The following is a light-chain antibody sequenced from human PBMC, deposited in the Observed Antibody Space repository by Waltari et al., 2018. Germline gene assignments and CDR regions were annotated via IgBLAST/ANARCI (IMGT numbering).Light chain of an antibody. CDR3: QQFDTDVT. J-gene: IGKJ2*01. CDR2: KAS. V-gene: IGKV1-5*01. Sequence: IQVIQSPSTLSASVGYTVTISCRVSHRINIWLAWYHQKPGKAPKLLIKKASTLEDGVPSRFSGSGSGTEFTLTIKSLQPDDFGTYFCQQFDTDVTFGQGTKVEI. CDR1: HRINIW.